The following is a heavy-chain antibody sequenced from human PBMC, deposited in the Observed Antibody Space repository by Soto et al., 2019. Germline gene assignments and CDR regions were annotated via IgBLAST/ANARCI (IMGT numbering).Heavy chain of an antibody. J-gene: IGHJ4*02. D-gene: IGHD3-22*01. Sequence: GSLRLSCAASGFTFRNYAMNWVRQAPWKGLEWVSGISVSGGSTYYADSVKGRFTVSRDNSKNTVFLQMNSLRAEDTAVYFCAKGMYYYDSSGYRLFDYWGQGTLVTVYS. CDR3: AKGMYYYDSSGYRLFDY. CDR2: ISVSGGST. V-gene: IGHV3-23*01. CDR1: GFTFRNYA.